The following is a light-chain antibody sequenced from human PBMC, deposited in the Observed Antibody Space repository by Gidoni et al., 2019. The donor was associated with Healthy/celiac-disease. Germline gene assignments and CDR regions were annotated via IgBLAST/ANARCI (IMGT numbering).Light chain of an antibody. Sequence: DIQMTQSPSSLSASVGDRVTITCRASQSISSYLNWYQQKPGKDPKLLIYAASSLQSGVPSRFSGSGYGTDFTLTISSLQPEEFATYYCQQSYSTPRTFXXXTKVEIK. CDR3: QQSYSTPRT. CDR1: QSISSY. J-gene: IGKJ1*01. V-gene: IGKV1-39*01. CDR2: AAS.